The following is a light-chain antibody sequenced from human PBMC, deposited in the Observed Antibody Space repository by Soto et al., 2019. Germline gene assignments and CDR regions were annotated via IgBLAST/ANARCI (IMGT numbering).Light chain of an antibody. CDR1: QSVSSN. CDR2: GAS. CDR3: QQYNNWPM. J-gene: IGKJ1*01. V-gene: IGKV3-15*01. Sequence: VMTLSLATLSVYPGERATLSCRASQSVSSNLAWYQQKPGQAPRLLIYGASTRATGIPARFSGSGSGTEFTLTISSLQSEDFAVYYCQQYNNWPMFGQGTKVDIK.